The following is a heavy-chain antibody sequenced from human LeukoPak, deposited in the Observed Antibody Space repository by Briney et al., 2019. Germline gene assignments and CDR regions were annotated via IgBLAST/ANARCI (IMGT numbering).Heavy chain of an antibody. J-gene: IGHJ4*02. Sequence: GGSLRLSCAASGFIFNKYWMHWVRQTPGEGLVWVARIDGDESGTIYADSVKGRFTISRDTAKNSLFLQMNSLRAEDTAMYYCASYFSGSYSFDFWGQGTLVTVSS. D-gene: IGHD1-26*01. CDR2: IDGDESGT. CDR3: ASYFSGSYSFDF. CDR1: GFIFNKYW. V-gene: IGHV3-74*01.